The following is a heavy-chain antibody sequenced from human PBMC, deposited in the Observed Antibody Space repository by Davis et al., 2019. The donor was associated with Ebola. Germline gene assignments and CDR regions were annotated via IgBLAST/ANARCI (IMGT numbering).Heavy chain of an antibody. Sequence: GESLKISCEASGFTFSNYGMSWVRQAPGKGLEWLSVISGNGGYTHYADSAKGRFSIIRDNSKSILYMQMNGLRADDTAVYYCANIGSSTSKGPTDYWGQGTLVTVSS. D-gene: IGHD4-11*01. J-gene: IGHJ4*02. V-gene: IGHV3-23*01. CDR1: GFTFSNYG. CDR3: ANIGSSTSKGPTDY. CDR2: ISGNGGYT.